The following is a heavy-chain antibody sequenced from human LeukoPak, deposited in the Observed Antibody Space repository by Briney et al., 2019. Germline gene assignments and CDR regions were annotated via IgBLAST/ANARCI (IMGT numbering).Heavy chain of an antibody. V-gene: IGHV4-4*07. Sequence: SETLSLTCTVSGGSISSYYWNWIRQPAGKGLEWIRRIYTSESTNYNPSLKSRVTMSVDTSKNQVSLKLSSVTAADTAVYYCARDPSFVEGYFDYWGQGILVTVSS. D-gene: IGHD2-15*01. CDR1: GGSISSYY. CDR2: IYTSEST. CDR3: ARDPSFVEGYFDY. J-gene: IGHJ4*02.